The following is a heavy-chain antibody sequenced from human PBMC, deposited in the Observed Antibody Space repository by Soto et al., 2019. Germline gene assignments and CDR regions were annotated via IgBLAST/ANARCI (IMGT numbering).Heavy chain of an antibody. CDR1: GDSVSRNGVA. V-gene: IGHV6-1*01. CDR2: TYYRSKWSS. CDR3: VRGQFSAFDC. Sequence: QVQLHQSGPGLVKPSQTLSLTCAISGDSVSRNGVAWNWIRQSPSRGLEWLGRTYYRSKWSSDYAVSVKSRIAINSDASKRQFSLQLNSVAPEDTAVYYCVRGQFSAFDCWGQGTLVTVSS. J-gene: IGHJ4*02.